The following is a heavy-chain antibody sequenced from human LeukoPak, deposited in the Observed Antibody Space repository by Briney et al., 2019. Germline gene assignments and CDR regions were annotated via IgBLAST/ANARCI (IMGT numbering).Heavy chain of an antibody. CDR1: GGSISSYY. D-gene: IGHD1-26*01. J-gene: IGHJ4*02. CDR2: IYYSGST. CDR3: ARVAPGELDYYFDY. V-gene: IGHV4-59*12. Sequence: SETLSLTCTVSGGSISSYYWSWIRQPPGKGLEWIGYIYYSGSTNYNPSLKSRVTISVDTSKNQFSLKLSSVTAADTAVYYCARVAPGELDYYFDYWGQGTLVTVSS.